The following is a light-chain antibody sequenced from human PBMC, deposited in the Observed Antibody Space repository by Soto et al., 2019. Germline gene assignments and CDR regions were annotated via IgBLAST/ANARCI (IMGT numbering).Light chain of an antibody. CDR2: DAS. J-gene: IGKJ3*01. Sequence: EVVLTQSPAILSLSPGERATLSCGASQTVRRNFLAWYQKRPGLAPRLLISDASSRATGIPDRFSGSGSGTEFTLTISRLEPEDFAVYYCPHYDNSLLTFGPGTKVDI. CDR3: PHYDNSLLT. V-gene: IGKV3D-20*01. CDR1: QTVRRNF.